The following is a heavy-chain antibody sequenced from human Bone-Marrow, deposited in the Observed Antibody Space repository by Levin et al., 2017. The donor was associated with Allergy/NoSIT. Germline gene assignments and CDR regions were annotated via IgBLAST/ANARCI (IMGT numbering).Heavy chain of an antibody. CDR1: GFTFSSYG. J-gene: IGHJ5*02. CDR3: AGGGGRYFSSTSCLGWFDP. Sequence: GGSLRLSCAASGFTFSSYGMHWVRQAPGKGLEWVAVIWYDGSNKYYADSVKGRFIISRDNSKNTLYLKMNSLRAEDTAVYYCAGGGGRYFSSTSCLGWFDPWGQGTLVTVSS. V-gene: IGHV3-33*01. CDR2: IWYDGSNK. D-gene: IGHD2-2*01.